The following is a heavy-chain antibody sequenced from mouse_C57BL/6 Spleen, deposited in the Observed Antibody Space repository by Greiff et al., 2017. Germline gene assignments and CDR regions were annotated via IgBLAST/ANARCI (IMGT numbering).Heavy chain of an antibody. CDR2: INPSNGGT. Sequence: QVQLQQPGTELVKPGASVKLSCKASGYTFTSYWMHWVKQRPGQGLEWIGNINPSNGGTNYNEKFKSKATLTVDKSSSTAYMQLSSLTSEDSAVYYCASSGFGYTLSYWYFDVWGTGTTVTVSS. V-gene: IGHV1-53*01. CDR3: ASSGFGYTLSYWYFDV. D-gene: IGHD3-1*01. J-gene: IGHJ1*03. CDR1: GYTFTSYW.